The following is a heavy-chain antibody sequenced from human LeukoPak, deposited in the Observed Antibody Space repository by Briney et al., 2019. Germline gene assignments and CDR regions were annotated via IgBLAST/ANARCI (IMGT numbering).Heavy chain of an antibody. D-gene: IGHD5-18*01. V-gene: IGHV3-23*01. CDR3: ARDPEYSYDYYFDY. Sequence: PGGSLRLSCAASGFTSSSYAMSWVRQAPGKGLEWVSAISGSGGSTYYADSVKGRFTISRDNAKNSLYLQMNSLRAEDTAVYYCARDPEYSYDYYFDYWGQGTLVTVSS. J-gene: IGHJ4*02. CDR2: ISGSGGST. CDR1: GFTSSSYA.